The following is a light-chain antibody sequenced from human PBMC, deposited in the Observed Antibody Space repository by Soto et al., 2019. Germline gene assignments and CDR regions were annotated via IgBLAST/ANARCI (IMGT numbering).Light chain of an antibody. CDR1: QSVSSY. CDR3: QQRSNWPLT. V-gene: IGKV3-11*01. CDR2: DAS. Sequence: EIVLTQSPATLSLSPGERATLSCRASQSVSSYVAWYQQKPGQAPRLLIYDASNRATGIPARFSGSGSGTDFTLTISSLLPGDFAVYYCQQRSNWPLTFGPGTKVVIK. J-gene: IGKJ3*01.